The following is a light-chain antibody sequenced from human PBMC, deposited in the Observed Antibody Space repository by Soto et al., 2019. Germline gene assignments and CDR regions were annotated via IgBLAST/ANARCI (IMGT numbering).Light chain of an antibody. Sequence: QSVLTQPASVSGSPGQSITISCTGTSSDVGSYNYVSWYQQHPGKAPKLMIYDVSDRPSGVSNRFSGSKSGNTASLTISGLQAEDEADYYCSSCTSSSTPYVFGTGTKVTVL. J-gene: IGLJ1*01. CDR2: DVS. V-gene: IGLV2-14*01. CDR1: SSDVGSYNY. CDR3: SSCTSSSTPYV.